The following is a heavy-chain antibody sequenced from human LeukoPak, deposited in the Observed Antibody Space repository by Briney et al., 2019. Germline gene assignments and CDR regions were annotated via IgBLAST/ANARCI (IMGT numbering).Heavy chain of an antibody. D-gene: IGHD3-3*01. J-gene: IGHJ4*02. CDR2: INPSGGST. CDR1: GYTFTSYY. CDR3: AXXXXXXXXXFLEWLLYQFDY. Sequence: ASVKVSCKASGYTFTSYYMHWVRRAPGQGLEWMGIINPSGGSTSYAQKFQGRVTMTRDTSTSTVYMELSSLRSEDTAVYYCAXXXXXXXXXFLEWLLYQFDYWGQGTLVTVSS. V-gene: IGHV1-46*01.